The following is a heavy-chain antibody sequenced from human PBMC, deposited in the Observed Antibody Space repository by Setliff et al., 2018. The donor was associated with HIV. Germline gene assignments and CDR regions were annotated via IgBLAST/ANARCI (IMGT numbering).Heavy chain of an antibody. J-gene: IGHJ4*02. D-gene: IGHD3-3*01. CDR3: TRVDYDFWSGPMTRYYFDY. CDR2: IRSKAYGGTT. CDR1: GFTFGDYA. Sequence: GGSLRLSCTASGFTFGDYAMSWVRQAPGKGLEWVGFIRSKAYGGTTEYAASVKGRFIISRDDSKSIAYLQMNSLKTEDTAVYYCTRVDYDFWSGPMTRYYFDYWGQGTLVTVSS. V-gene: IGHV3-49*04.